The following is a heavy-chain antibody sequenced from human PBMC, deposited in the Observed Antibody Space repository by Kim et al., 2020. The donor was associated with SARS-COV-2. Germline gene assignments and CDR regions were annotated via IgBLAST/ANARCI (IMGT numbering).Heavy chain of an antibody. CDR3: VLPPSTTVTTFFFDY. V-gene: IGHV3-23*01. J-gene: IGHJ4*02. CDR1: GFTFSSYA. Sequence: GGSLRLSCAASGFTFSSYAMSWVRQAPGKGLEWVSAISGSGGSTYYADSVKGRFTISRDNSKNTLYLQMNSLRAEDTAVYYCVLPPSTTVTTFFFDYWGQGTLVTVSS. D-gene: IGHD4-17*01. CDR2: ISGSGGST.